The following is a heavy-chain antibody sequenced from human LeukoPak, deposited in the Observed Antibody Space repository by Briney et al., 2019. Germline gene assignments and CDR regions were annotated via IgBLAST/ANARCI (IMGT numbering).Heavy chain of an antibody. V-gene: IGHV3-7*03. J-gene: IGHJ4*02. D-gene: IGHD3-3*01. CDR3: ARDRAWNYFDY. CDR1: AFIFSGHW. Sequence: GGSLRLSCEGSAFIFSGHWMNWVRQTPGKGLEWVASIKEDGSERQYVDSVKGRFSISRDNTKGSLFLQLNSLRAEDTAVYYCARDRAWNYFDYWGQGTLVTVSS. CDR2: IKEDGSER.